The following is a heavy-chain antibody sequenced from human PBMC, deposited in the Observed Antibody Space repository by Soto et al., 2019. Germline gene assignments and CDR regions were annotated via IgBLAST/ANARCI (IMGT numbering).Heavy chain of an antibody. Sequence: GGSLILSCAASGFTFSCYYMSWIRQAPGKGLEWVSGISGSGSSIYYADSVKGRFTISRDNAKNTLYLQVNSLRAEDTAIYYCAKDRKSGSGWYWDYWGQGTLVTVSS. CDR1: GFTFSCYY. CDR3: AKDRKSGSGWYWDY. J-gene: IGHJ4*02. V-gene: IGHV3-11*01. D-gene: IGHD6-19*01. CDR2: ISGSGSSI.